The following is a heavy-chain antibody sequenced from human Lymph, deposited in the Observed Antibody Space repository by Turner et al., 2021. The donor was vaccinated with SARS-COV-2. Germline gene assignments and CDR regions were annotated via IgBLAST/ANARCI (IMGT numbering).Heavy chain of an antibody. Sequence: QVQLVESGGGLVQPGRSLRLSCSASGFTFSSFAMHWVRQAPGKGLEWVAIISYDGGNKYYADSVKGRFTISRDNSKNTLYLHMNSLRAEDTAVYYCARGLSGNYYFFDYWGQGTLVTVSS. CDR2: ISYDGGNK. CDR3: ARGLSGNYYFFDY. D-gene: IGHD1-26*01. CDR1: GFTFSSFA. J-gene: IGHJ4*02. V-gene: IGHV3-30-3*01.